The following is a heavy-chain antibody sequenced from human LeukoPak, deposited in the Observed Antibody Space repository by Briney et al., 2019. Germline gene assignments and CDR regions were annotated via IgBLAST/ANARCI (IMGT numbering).Heavy chain of an antibody. Sequence: SETLSLTCTVSGGSISSYYWSWIRQPPGKGLEWIGYIYYSGSTNYNPSLKSRVTISVDTSKNQFSLKLSSVTAADTAVYYCARKSGTRGAFDVWGQGTMVTVAS. V-gene: IGHV4-59*01. CDR3: ARKSGTRGAFDV. J-gene: IGHJ3*01. D-gene: IGHD1-26*01. CDR2: IYYSGST. CDR1: GGSISSYY.